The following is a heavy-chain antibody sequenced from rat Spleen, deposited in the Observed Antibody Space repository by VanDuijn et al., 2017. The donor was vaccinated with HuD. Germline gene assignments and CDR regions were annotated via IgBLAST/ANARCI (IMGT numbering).Heavy chain of an antibody. CDR2: ISPSGRNT. Sequence: EVQLVESGGGLVQPGRSLKLSCVASRFTFGDYNMAWVRQAPTKGLEWVASISPSGRNTYYRDSVKGRFTISRDNVESTLYLQMDSLRSEDTASYYCVRHGYTRYYFDYWGQGVMVTVSS. V-gene: IGHV5S23*01. CDR1: RFTFGDYN. D-gene: IGHD1-9*01. J-gene: IGHJ2*01. CDR3: VRHGYTRYYFDY.